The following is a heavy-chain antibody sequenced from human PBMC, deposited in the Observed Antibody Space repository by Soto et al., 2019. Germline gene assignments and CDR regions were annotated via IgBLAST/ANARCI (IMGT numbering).Heavy chain of an antibody. D-gene: IGHD3-22*01. V-gene: IGHV3-49*03. CDR3: TRAKDSSGYYHAFDI. CDR1: GFTFGDYA. Sequence: GGSLRLSCTASGFTFGDYAMSWFRQAPGKGLEWVGFIRSKAYGGTTEYAASVKGRFTISRDDSKSIAYLQMNSLKTEDTAVYYCTRAKDSSGYYHAFDIWGQGTMVTV. CDR2: IRSKAYGGTT. J-gene: IGHJ3*02.